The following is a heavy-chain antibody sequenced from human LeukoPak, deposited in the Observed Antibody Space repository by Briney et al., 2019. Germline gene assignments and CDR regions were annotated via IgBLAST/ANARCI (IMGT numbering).Heavy chain of an antibody. J-gene: IGHJ4*02. CDR3: ASDVDTAMVN. V-gene: IGHV3-33*01. Sequence: GGSLRLSCAASGFTFSSYGMHWARQAPGKGLEWVAVIWYDGSNKYYADSVKGRFTISRDNSKNTLYLQMNSLRAEDTAVYYCASDVDTAMVNWGQGTLVTVSS. CDR2: IWYDGSNK. CDR1: GFTFSSYG. D-gene: IGHD5-18*01.